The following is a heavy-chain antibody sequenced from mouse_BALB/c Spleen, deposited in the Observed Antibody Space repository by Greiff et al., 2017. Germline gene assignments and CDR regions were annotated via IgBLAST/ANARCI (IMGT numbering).Heavy chain of an antibody. CDR2: ILPGSGST. D-gene: IGHD3-1*01. CDR1: GYTFSSYW. V-gene: IGHV1-9*01. CDR3: ARRAARATSAMDY. Sequence: QVQLKQSGAELMKPGASVKISCKATGYTFSSYWIEWVKQRPGHGLEWIGEILPGSGSTNYNEKFKGKATFTADTSSNTAYMQLSSLTSEDSAVYYCARRAARATSAMDYWGQGTSVTVSS. J-gene: IGHJ4*01.